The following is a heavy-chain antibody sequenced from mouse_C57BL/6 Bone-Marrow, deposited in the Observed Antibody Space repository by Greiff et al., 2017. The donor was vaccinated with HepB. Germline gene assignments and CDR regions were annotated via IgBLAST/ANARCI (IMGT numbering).Heavy chain of an antibody. CDR3: ARLPYYFDY. V-gene: IGHV1-59*01. J-gene: IGHJ2*01. CDR2: IDPSDSYT. Sequence: QVQLQQPGAELVRPGTSVKLSCKASGYTFTSYWMHWVKQRPGQGLEWIGVIDPSDSYTNYNQKFKGKATLTVDTSSSTAYMQLSSLTSEESAVYYCARLPYYFDYWGQGTTLTVSS. CDR1: GYTFTSYW.